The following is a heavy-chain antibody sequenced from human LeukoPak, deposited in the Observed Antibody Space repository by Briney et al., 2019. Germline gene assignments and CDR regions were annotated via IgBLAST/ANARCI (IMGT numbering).Heavy chain of an antibody. V-gene: IGHV3-30-3*01. CDR2: ISYDGSNK. D-gene: IGHD3-22*01. Sequence: GGSLRLSCAASGFTFSSYAMHWVRQAPGKGLEWVAVISYDGSNKYYADSVKDRFTISRDNSKNTLYLQMNSLRAEDTAVYYCARARGLLHWGQGTLVTVSS. CDR1: GFTFSSYA. J-gene: IGHJ4*02. CDR3: ARARGLLH.